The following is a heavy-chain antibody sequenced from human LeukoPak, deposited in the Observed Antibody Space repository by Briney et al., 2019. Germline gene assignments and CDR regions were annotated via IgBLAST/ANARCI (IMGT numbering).Heavy chain of an antibody. CDR3: ARADTLGWYLARYYFDY. J-gene: IGHJ4*02. Sequence: EASVKVSCKASGYTFTSYGISWVRQAPGQGLEWMGWISAYNGNTNYAQKLQGRVTMTTDTSTSTAYMELRSLRSDDTAVYYCARADTLGWYLARYYFDYWGQGTLVTVSS. CDR1: GYTFTSYG. V-gene: IGHV1-18*01. CDR2: ISAYNGNT. D-gene: IGHD6-19*01.